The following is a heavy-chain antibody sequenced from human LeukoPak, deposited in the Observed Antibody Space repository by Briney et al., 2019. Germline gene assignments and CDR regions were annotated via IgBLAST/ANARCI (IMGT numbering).Heavy chain of an antibody. Sequence: PGGSLRLSCAASGFTFSDYYMSWIRQDPGKGLEWVSYISSSGSTIYYADSVKGRFTISRDNAKNSLYLQVNSLRAEDTAVYYCARVRGASSPEYFQHWGQGTLVTVSS. CDR2: ISSSGSTI. V-gene: IGHV3-11*01. CDR3: ARVRGASSPEYFQH. J-gene: IGHJ1*01. D-gene: IGHD6-13*01. CDR1: GFTFSDYY.